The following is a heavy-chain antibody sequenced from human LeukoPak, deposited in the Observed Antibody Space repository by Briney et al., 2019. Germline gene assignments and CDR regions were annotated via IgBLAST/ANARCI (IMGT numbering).Heavy chain of an antibody. CDR2: IYHSGST. Sequence: SETLXLTCTVSGGSIRSSSSYWGWIRQPPGKGLEWIGSIYHSGSTYYNPSLKSRVTISVDTSKNQFSLKLSSVTAADTAVYYCARINYYGSGRLDYWGQGTLVTVSS. CDR3: ARINYYGSGRLDY. D-gene: IGHD3-10*01. J-gene: IGHJ4*02. V-gene: IGHV4-39*07. CDR1: GGSIRSSSSY.